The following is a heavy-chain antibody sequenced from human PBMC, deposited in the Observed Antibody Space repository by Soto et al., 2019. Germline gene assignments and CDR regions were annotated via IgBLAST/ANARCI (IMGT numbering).Heavy chain of an antibody. CDR2: IKKEGSEI. V-gene: IGHV3-7*01. CDR1: GFSFNTKW. CDR3: VRDARDYASEFDF. J-gene: IGHJ4*02. Sequence: EVQLVESGGGLVQPGGSLRLSCTASGFSFNTKWMSWVRQAPGRGLEWLADIKKEGSEIYYVDSVKGRFTISRDNAKNSLYLQMNSLRVEDTAVYYCVRDARDYASEFDFWGQGTPVTVSS. D-gene: IGHD4-17*01.